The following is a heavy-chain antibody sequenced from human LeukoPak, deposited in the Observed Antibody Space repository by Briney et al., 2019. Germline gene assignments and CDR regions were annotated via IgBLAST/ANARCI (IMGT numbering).Heavy chain of an antibody. D-gene: IGHD3-10*01. CDR1: GYTFTSYY. CDR2: INPSGGSA. J-gene: IGHJ5*02. V-gene: IGHV1-46*01. CDR3: ARGLGSGSYYGS. Sequence: ASVKVSCKASGYTFTSYYMHWVRQAPGQGLEWMGIINPSGGSATYAQKFQGRVTMTRDTSTSTVYMELSSLRSDDTAVYYCARGLGSGSYYGSWGQGTPVIVSS.